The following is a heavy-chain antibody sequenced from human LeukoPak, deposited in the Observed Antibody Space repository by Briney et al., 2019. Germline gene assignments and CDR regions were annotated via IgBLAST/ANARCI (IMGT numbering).Heavy chain of an antibody. J-gene: IGHJ4*02. CDR1: GGSISGYY. D-gene: IGHD1-1*01. Sequence: PSETLSLTCTVSGGSISGYYWSWIRQPPGKGLEWIGNFYYSGSTNYNPSLKSRVTISVDTSKNQFSLKLSSVTAADTAIYYCARGRSERSFDYWGQGTLVTVSS. V-gene: IGHV4-59*01. CDR2: FYYSGST. CDR3: ARGRSERSFDY.